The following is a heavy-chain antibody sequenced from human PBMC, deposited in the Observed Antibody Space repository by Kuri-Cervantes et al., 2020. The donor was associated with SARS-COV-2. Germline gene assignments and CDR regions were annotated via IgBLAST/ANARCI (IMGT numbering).Heavy chain of an antibody. D-gene: IGHD3-3*01. Sequence: GGSLRLSCVASGFTFSSYGMHWVRQAPGKGLEWVAFIRYDGSNKYYADSVKGRFTISRDNSKNTLYLQTNSLRAEDTAVYYCANGYASKIQHYDFWSGLLSGFDYWGQGTLVTVSS. CDR3: ANGYASKIQHYDFWSGLLSGFDY. CDR2: IRYDGSNK. CDR1: GFTFSSYG. J-gene: IGHJ4*02. V-gene: IGHV3-30*02.